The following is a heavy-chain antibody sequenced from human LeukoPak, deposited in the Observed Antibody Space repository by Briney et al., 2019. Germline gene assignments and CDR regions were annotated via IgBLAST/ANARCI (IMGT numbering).Heavy chain of an antibody. D-gene: IGHD4-11*01. V-gene: IGHV4-34*01. J-gene: IGHJ6*02. CDR2: IDDGGFG. Sequence: SETLSLTCVVHGGSLNGFYWSWTRQPPGRGLERIGDIDDGGFGNYNPSLKSRVTISSDMSKKEFSLNLTSVSAADSAVYFCARGFKVQYFDHFQSATYGMDVWGQGTTVTVSS. CDR1: GGSLNGFY. CDR3: ARGFKVQYFDHFQSATYGMDV.